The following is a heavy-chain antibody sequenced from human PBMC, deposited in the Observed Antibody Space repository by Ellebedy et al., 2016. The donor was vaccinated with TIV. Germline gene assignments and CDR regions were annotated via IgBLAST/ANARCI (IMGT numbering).Heavy chain of an antibody. Sequence: LSLTCAASGFIFSGYWMHWVRQAPGKGLEWVAHIWYDGSDKYYADSVKGRFTISRDNSKSTLYLQMSSLRGEDTAVYYCARAWIPYGLDVWGHGTTVTVSS. CDR2: IWYDGSDK. D-gene: IGHD5-12*01. CDR3: ARAWIPYGLDV. CDR1: GFIFSGYW. V-gene: IGHV3-33*08. J-gene: IGHJ6*02.